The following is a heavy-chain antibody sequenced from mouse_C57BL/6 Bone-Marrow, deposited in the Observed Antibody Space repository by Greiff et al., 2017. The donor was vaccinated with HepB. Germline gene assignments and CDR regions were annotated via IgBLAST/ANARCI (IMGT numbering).Heavy chain of an antibody. Sequence: EVKLMESGGGLVQPGGSMKLSCAASGFTFSDAWMDWVRQSPEKGLEWVAEIRNKANNHATYYAESVKGRFTISRDDSKSSVYLQMNSLRAEDTGIYYSNKNRDPLYFDYWGQGTTLTVSS. CDR3: NKNRDPLYFDY. D-gene: IGHD2-14*01. V-gene: IGHV6-6*01. J-gene: IGHJ2*01. CDR2: IRNKANNHAT. CDR1: GFTFSDAW.